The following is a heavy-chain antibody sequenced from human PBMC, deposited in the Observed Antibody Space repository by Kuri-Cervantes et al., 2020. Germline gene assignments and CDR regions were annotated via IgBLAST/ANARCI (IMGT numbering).Heavy chain of an antibody. Sequence: GESLKISCAASGFTFSSYAMHWVRQAPGKGLEWVAVISYDGSNKYYADSVKGRFTISRDNSKNTLYLQMNSLRAEDTAVYYCAKGLGSYFSSALQYWGQGTLVTVSS. CDR3: AKGLGSYFSSALQY. CDR1: GFTFSSYA. J-gene: IGHJ4*02. V-gene: IGHV3-30-3*01. CDR2: ISYDGSNK. D-gene: IGHD1-26*01.